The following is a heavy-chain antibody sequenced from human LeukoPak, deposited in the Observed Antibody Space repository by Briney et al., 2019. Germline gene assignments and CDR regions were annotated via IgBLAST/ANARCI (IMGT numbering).Heavy chain of an antibody. V-gene: IGHV3-7*01. Sequence: GGSLRLSCAASGFTFSSYWMSWVRQAPGKGLEWVANIKQDGSEKYYVDSVKGRFTISRDNAKNSLYLQMNSLRAEDTAVYYCARDPSIAVAGGFWYFDYWGQGTLVTVSS. CDR3: ARDPSIAVAGGFWYFDY. D-gene: IGHD6-19*01. CDR2: IKQDGSEK. J-gene: IGHJ4*02. CDR1: GFTFSSYW.